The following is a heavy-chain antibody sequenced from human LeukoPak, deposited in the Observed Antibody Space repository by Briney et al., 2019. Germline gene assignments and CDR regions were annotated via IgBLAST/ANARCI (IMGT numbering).Heavy chain of an antibody. D-gene: IGHD1-7*01. CDR1: GYTFTSYD. CDR2: MNPNSGNT. J-gene: IGHJ4*02. Sequence: ASVKVSCKASGYTFTSYDINWVRQATGQGLEWMGWMNPNSGNTGYAQKFQGRVTMTRNTSISTAYMELSSLRPEDTAVYYCARRGFITGTTLFFGYWGQGTLVTVSS. CDR3: ARRGFITGTTLFFGY. V-gene: IGHV1-8*01.